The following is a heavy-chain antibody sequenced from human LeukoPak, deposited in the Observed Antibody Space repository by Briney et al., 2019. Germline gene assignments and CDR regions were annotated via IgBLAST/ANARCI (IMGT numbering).Heavy chain of an antibody. J-gene: IGHJ4*02. CDR1: GFTFSSYW. V-gene: IGHV3-74*03. CDR2: INSDGSST. D-gene: IGHD3-22*01. CDR3: ARDVDYHVTSECFDY. Sequence: HPGGSLRLSCAASGFTFSSYWMSWVRQAPGKGLEWVANINSDGSSTTYADSVKGRFTIARDNAKNTLYLQMNSLRPEDTAVYYCARDVDYHVTSECFDYWGQGTLVTVSS.